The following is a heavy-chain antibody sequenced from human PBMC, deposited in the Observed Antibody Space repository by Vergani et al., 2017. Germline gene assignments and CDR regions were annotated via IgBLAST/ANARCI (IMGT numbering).Heavy chain of an antibody. Sequence: QVQLVESGGGVVQPGRSLRLSCAASGFTFNQYSMHWVRQDPGKGLEWVAVTWYDGNNKQYADSVKGRFTISRDNSKSTMYLQMNSLRDEDTGVYYCARDLRLLYNRFDPWGQGTLVTVSS. V-gene: IGHV3-33*01. CDR1: GFTFNQYS. CDR3: ARDLRLLYNRFDP. J-gene: IGHJ5*02. CDR2: TWYDGNNK. D-gene: IGHD1-14*01.